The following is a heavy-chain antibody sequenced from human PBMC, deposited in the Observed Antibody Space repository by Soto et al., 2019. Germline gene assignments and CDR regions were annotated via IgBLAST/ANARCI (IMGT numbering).Heavy chain of an antibody. Sequence: GESLKISCMGSGYTFTNYWINWVRQVPGKGLEWMGRIDPTDSYTNYSPSFQGRVTISVDKSINTAYLQWSSLKASDTAMYYCAKTYYYDSAGYYAPFDPWGQGTLVTVSS. D-gene: IGHD3-22*01. J-gene: IGHJ5*02. V-gene: IGHV5-10-1*01. CDR2: IDPTDSYT. CDR3: AKTYYYDSAGYYAPFDP. CDR1: GYTFTNYW.